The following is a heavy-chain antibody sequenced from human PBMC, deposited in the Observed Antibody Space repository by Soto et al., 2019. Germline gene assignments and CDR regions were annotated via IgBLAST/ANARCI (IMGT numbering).Heavy chain of an antibody. CDR1: GFTFSSYA. D-gene: IGHD3-10*01. V-gene: IGHV3-64*01. CDR3: ARAGFWYGSGIYGYGIDV. J-gene: IGHJ6*02. CDR2: ISTSGGST. Sequence: EVQLVESGGGLVQPGGSLRLSCAASGFTFSSYAMHWVRQAPGKGLEYFSAISTSGGSTYYANSVKGRFTISRDNSKNTLYLQMGSLRVEDMAVYYCARAGFWYGSGIYGYGIDVWGQGTTVAVSS.